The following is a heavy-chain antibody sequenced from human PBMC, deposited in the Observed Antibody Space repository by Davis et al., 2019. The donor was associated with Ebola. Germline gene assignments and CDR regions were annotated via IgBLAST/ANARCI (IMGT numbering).Heavy chain of an antibody. CDR1: GDSVPRGG. CDR3: ARGWLRGGMDV. CDR2: TYYNSKWYS. V-gene: IGHV6-1*01. J-gene: IGHJ6*04. Sequence: HWQTPSLTCAIPGDSVPRGGCNLIRPSPSRGLEWLGRTYYNSKWYSDYAVSVKSRININLDTSKNQFSLQLNSVTPEDTARYYCARGWLRGGMDVWGEGTTVTVSS. D-gene: IGHD5-18*01.